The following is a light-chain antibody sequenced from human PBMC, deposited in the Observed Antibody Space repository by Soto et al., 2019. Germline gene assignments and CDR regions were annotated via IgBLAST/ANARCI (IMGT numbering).Light chain of an antibody. J-gene: IGLJ2*01. CDR3: SSYTNSISVA. Sequence: QAVVTKPPSVSGSPGQSVTISCTGTSSDIGSYNRVSWYQQPPGTAPKLMIYEVSNRPSGVPDRFSGSKSGNTASLTISGLQAEDEADYYCSSYTNSISVAFGGGTKVTVL. CDR1: SSDIGSYNR. CDR2: EVS. V-gene: IGLV2-18*02.